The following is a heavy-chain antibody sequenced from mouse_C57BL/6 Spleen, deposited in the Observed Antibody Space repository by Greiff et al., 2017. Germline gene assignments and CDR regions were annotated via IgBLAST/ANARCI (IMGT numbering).Heavy chain of an antibody. V-gene: IGHV1-53*01. Sequence: VQLQQPGTELVKPGASVKLSCKASGYTFTSYWMHWVKQRPGQGLEWIGNINPSNGGTNYNEKFKSKATLTVDKSSSTAYMQLSSLTSEDSAVYYWSREGNSNYVPFDYWGQGTTLTVSS. CDR3: SREGNSNYVPFDY. CDR1: GYTFTSYW. CDR2: INPSNGGT. J-gene: IGHJ2*01. D-gene: IGHD2-5*01.